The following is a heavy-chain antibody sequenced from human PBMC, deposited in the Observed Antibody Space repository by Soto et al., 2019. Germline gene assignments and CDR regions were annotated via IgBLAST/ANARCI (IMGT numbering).Heavy chain of an antibody. CDR2: IDPSDSQT. V-gene: IGHV5-10-1*01. Sequence: PGESLKIPCNGSEYTFPGYWITGLRQIPGKARQWMGRIDPSDSQTYYSPSFRGHVTISAAKSITTVFLQWSSLRASDTAMYYCARQIYDSDSGPNFQYYFDSWGQGTLVTVSS. CDR3: ARQIYDSDSGPNFQYYFDS. CDR1: EYTFPGYW. D-gene: IGHD3-22*01. J-gene: IGHJ4*02.